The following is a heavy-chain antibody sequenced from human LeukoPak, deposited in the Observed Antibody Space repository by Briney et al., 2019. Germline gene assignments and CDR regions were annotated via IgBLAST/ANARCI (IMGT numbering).Heavy chain of an antibody. Sequence: SETLSLTCAVYGGSFSGYYWSWIRQPPGKGLEWIGEINHRGSTNYNPSLKSRVTISVDTSKNQVSLKLSSVTAADTAVYYCARGGIYSSGWYLDYWGQGTLVTVPS. CDR3: ARGGIYSSGWYLDY. V-gene: IGHV4-34*01. CDR2: INHRGST. D-gene: IGHD6-19*01. CDR1: GGSFSGYY. J-gene: IGHJ4*02.